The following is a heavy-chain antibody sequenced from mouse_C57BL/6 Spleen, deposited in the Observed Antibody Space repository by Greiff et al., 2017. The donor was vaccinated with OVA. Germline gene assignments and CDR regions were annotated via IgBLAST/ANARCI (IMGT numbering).Heavy chain of an antibody. D-gene: IGHD4-1*01. Sequence: VQLQPSWAELVKPGASVKLSCKASGYTFTSYWLQWVKQRPGQGLEWIGEIDPSDSYTNYNQKFKGKATLTVDTSASTAYMQLSSLTSEDSAVYYCAKLGSPRMRAMDYWGQGTSVTVSS. J-gene: IGHJ4*01. CDR3: AKLGSPRMRAMDY. CDR2: IDPSDSYT. V-gene: IGHV1-50*01. CDR1: GYTFTSYW.